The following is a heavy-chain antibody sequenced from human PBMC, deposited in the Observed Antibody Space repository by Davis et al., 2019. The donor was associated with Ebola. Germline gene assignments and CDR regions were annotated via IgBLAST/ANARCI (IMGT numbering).Heavy chain of an antibody. Sequence: ASVKVSCKASGYTFTGDYMHWVRQAPGQGLEWMGWISPNSGATIYAQRFQGRVTFTADASTSTIYMEMTNLRSADTAVFYCATETKTAEDFWGQGTLVTVSS. D-gene: IGHD1-1*01. V-gene: IGHV1-2*02. J-gene: IGHJ4*02. CDR2: ISPNSGAT. CDR3: ATETKTAEDF. CDR1: GYTFTGDY.